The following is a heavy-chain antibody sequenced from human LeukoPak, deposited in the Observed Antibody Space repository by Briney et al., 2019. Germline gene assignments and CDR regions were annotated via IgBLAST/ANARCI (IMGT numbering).Heavy chain of an antibody. V-gene: IGHV3-21*01. D-gene: IGHD3-10*01. CDR3: ARDRAITMVRGAAEFYYYYGMDV. CDR2: ISSSSSYI. Sequence: NPGGSLRLSCAASGFTFSSYSMNWVRQAPGKGLEWVSSISSSSSYIYYADSVKGRFTISSDNAKNSLYLQMNSLRAEDTAVYYCARDRAITMVRGAAEFYYYYGMDVWGQGTTVTVSS. CDR1: GFTFSSYS. J-gene: IGHJ6*02.